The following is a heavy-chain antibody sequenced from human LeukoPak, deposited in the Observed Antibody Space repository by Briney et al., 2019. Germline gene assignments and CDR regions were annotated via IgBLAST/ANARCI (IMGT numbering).Heavy chain of an antibody. CDR2: INTDSGDT. Sequence: ASVKVSCKASGYTFTDHYVDWVRQAPRQGLEWMGWINTDSGDTHYGQKFQGRVTMTRDTSFNIVYLELSRLTSDDTAVYYCARVSQSGFGEYDYWGQGTLVTVSS. J-gene: IGHJ4*02. V-gene: IGHV1-2*02. D-gene: IGHD3-10*01. CDR3: ARVSQSGFGEYDY. CDR1: GYTFTDHY.